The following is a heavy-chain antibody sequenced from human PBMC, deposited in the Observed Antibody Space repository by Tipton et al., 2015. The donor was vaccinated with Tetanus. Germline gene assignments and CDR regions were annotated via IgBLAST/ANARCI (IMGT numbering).Heavy chain of an antibody. J-gene: IGHJ6*02. CDR3: ARDLRLPDYYDSSGYYVLDYYYGMDV. D-gene: IGHD3-22*01. CDR1: GFTFSSYG. Sequence: SLRLSCAASGFTFSSYGMHWVRQAPGKGLEWVAVIWYDGSNKYYADSVKGRFTISRDNSKNTLYLQMNSLRAEDTAVYYCARDLRLPDYYDSSGYYVLDYYYGMDVWGQGTTVTVSS. CDR2: IWYDGSNK. V-gene: IGHV3-33*01.